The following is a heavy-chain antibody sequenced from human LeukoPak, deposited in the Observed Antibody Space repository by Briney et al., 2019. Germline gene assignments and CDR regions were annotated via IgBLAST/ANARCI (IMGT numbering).Heavy chain of an antibody. J-gene: IGHJ4*02. Sequence: GRSLRVSCAASGFTFSSYAMHGVRQAPGKGLEWVAVISYDGSNKYYADSVKGRFTISRDNSKNTLYLQMNSLRAEDTAVYYCARGYCSSTSCYPFDYWGQGTLVTVSS. CDR1: GFTFSSYA. D-gene: IGHD2-2*01. CDR2: ISYDGSNK. V-gene: IGHV3-30-3*01. CDR3: ARGYCSSTSCYPFDY.